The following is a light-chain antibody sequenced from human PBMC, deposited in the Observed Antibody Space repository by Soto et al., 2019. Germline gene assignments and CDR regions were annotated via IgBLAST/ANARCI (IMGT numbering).Light chain of an antibody. J-gene: IGKJ1*01. CDR3: QHMRT. CDR2: DAS. Sequence: DIQMTQSPSTLSASIGDRVTITCRASQNINNWIAWYQQTPGKAHKFLIYDASTLESGVPSRFSGSGFGTEFSLTISSLQPDDFGSYYCQHMRTFGQGTKVDI. CDR1: QNINNW. V-gene: IGKV1-5*01.